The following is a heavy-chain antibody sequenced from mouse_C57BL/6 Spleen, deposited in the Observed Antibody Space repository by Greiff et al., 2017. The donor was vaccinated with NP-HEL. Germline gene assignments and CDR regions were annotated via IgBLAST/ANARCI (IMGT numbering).Heavy chain of an antibody. CDR2: IYPGSGST. Sequence: QVQLQQPGAELVRPGSSVKLSCKASGYTFTSYWMHWVKQRPIQGLEWIGDIYPGSGSTNYNEKFKSKATLTVDTSSSTAYMQLSSLTSEDSAVYYCARWLLFYAMDYWGQGTSVTVSS. J-gene: IGHJ4*01. V-gene: IGHV1-55*01. D-gene: IGHD2-3*01. CDR1: GYTFTSYW. CDR3: ARWLLFYAMDY.